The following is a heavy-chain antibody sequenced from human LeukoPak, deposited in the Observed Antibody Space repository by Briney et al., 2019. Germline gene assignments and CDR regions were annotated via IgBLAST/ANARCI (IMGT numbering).Heavy chain of an antibody. CDR1: GGSISSSSYY. CDR3: ARAKKGIAAAKYYYYMDV. CDR2: IYYSGST. D-gene: IGHD6-13*01. J-gene: IGHJ6*03. V-gene: IGHV4-39*07. Sequence: SETLSLTCTVSGGSISSSSYYWGWIRQPPGKGLEWIGSIYYSGSTYYNPSLKSRVTISVDTSKNQFSLKLSSVTAADTAVYYCARAKKGIAAAKYYYYMDVWGKGTTVTISS.